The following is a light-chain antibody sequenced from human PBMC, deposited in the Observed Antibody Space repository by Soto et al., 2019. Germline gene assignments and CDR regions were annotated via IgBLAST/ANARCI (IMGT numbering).Light chain of an antibody. J-gene: IGKJ1*01. CDR3: QQRSNWPVT. Sequence: ESVLTQAPATLSLSPGERATLSCRASQSVSSYLAWYQQKPGQAPRLLIYDASNRATGIPARFSGSGSGTDFTLTISSLEPEDFAVYYCQQRSNWPVTFGQGTKV. V-gene: IGKV3-11*01. CDR1: QSVSSY. CDR2: DAS.